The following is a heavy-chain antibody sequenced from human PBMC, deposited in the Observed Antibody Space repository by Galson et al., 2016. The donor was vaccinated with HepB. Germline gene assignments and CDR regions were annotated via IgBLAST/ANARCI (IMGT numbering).Heavy chain of an antibody. D-gene: IGHD2/OR15-2a*01. CDR1: GFTFSSYG. V-gene: IGHV3-33*01. J-gene: IGHJ5*02. CDR3: ARDCDTTSHYGWVDP. CDR2: MWADGVKK. Sequence: SLRLSCAASGFTFSSYGMNWVRQAPGKGLEWVAVMWADGVKKYCADAAKGRFTISRDTSKNTVYLQMNSLRAEDTAVYFCARDCDTTSHYGWVDPWGQATLVTVSS.